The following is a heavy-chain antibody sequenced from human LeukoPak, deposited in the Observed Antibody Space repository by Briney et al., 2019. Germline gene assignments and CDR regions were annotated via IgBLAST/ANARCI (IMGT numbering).Heavy chain of an antibody. V-gene: IGHV3-73*01. CDR1: GFTFSSYG. J-gene: IGHJ3*02. CDR3: TRPTAHGIAAAGSDAFDI. D-gene: IGHD6-13*01. CDR2: IRSKANSYAT. Sequence: GGSLRLSCAASGFTFSSYGMHWVRQASGKGLEWVGRIRSKANSYATAYAASVKGRFTISRDDSKNTAYLQMNSLKTEDTAVYYCTRPTAHGIAAAGSDAFDIWGQGTMVTVSS.